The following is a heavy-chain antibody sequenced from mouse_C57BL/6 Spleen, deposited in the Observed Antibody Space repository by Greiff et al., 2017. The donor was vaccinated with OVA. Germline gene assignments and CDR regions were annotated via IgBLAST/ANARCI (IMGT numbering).Heavy chain of an antibody. CDR2: ISSGSSTI. CDR3: AVYSNYYDYYAMDY. V-gene: IGHV5-17*01. J-gene: IGHJ4*01. CDR1: GFTFSDYG. Sequence: EVQRVESGGGLVKPGGSLKLSCAASGFTFSDYGMHWVRQAPEKGLEWVAYISSGSSTIYYADTVKGRFTISRDNAKNTLFLQMTSLRSEDTAMYYCAVYSNYYDYYAMDYWGQGTSVTVSS. D-gene: IGHD2-5*01.